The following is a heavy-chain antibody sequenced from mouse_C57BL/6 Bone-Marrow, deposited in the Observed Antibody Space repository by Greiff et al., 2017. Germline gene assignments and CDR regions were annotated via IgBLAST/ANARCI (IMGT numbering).Heavy chain of an antibody. CDR1: GFTFSDYG. Sequence: EVQLVESGGGLVKPGGSLKLSCAASGFTFSDYGMHWVRQAPEKGLEWVAYISSGSSTIYYADTVKGRFTISRDNAKNTLFLQMTSLMSEDTAMYYCARRDLVSAYYFDYWGQGTTLTVSS. CDR2: ISSGSSTI. V-gene: IGHV5-17*01. D-gene: IGHD2-10*02. CDR3: ARRDLVSAYYFDY. J-gene: IGHJ2*01.